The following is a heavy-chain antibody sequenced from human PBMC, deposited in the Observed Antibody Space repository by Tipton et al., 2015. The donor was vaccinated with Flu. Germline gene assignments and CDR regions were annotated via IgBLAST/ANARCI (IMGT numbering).Heavy chain of an antibody. CDR2: IYYTGYP. J-gene: IGHJ5*01. D-gene: IGHD3-16*01. V-gene: IGHV4-39*07. CDR1: GGSISSSLYY. Sequence: TLSLTCTVSGGSISSSLYYWGWIRQPPGKGLEWIGSIYYTGYPYYNSSLKSRLAMSIDTSKKQFSLRLSSVTAADTAVYYCAKVLFGWVESWAQGTLVTVSS. CDR3: AKVLFGWVES.